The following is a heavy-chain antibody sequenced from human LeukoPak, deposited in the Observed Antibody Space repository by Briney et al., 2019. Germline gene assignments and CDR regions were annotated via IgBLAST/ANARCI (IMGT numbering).Heavy chain of an antibody. CDR1: GFTFSSYG. Sequence: GGSLRLSCAASGFTFSSYGMNWVRQAPGKGLEWVSSISSSSSYIYYADSVKGRFTISRDNAKNSLYLQMNSLRAEDTAVYYCARVTSDYDFWSGVYPFDYWSQGTLVTVSS. J-gene: IGHJ4*02. V-gene: IGHV3-21*01. D-gene: IGHD3-3*01. CDR3: ARVTSDYDFWSGVYPFDY. CDR2: ISSSSSYI.